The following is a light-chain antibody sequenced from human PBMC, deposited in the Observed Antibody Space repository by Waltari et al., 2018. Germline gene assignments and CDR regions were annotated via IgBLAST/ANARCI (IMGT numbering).Light chain of an antibody. Sequence: DIQMNQSPSSLSASVGDRVIITCQAGLVIRNNLNWYQQKAGTAPKLLFSDASDLAEGVPSRFSGSGSGTDFTFTIDVLHPEDLATYYCQQFQDLPLTFGGGTKLEI. V-gene: IGKV1-33*01. CDR2: DAS. CDR1: LVIRNN. CDR3: QQFQDLPLT. J-gene: IGKJ4*01.